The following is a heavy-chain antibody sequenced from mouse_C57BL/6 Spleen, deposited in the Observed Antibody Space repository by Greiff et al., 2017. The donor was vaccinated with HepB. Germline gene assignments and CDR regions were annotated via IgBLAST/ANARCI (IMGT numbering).Heavy chain of an antibody. CDR2: INPYNGGT. D-gene: IGHD2-5*01. Sequence: EVQRVESGPVLVKPGASVKMSCKASGYTFTDYYMNWVKQSHGKSLEWIGVINPYNGGTSYNQKFKGKATLTVDKSSSTAYMELNSLTSEDSAVYYCARDSNYFYAMDYWGQGTSVTVSS. CDR1: GYTFTDYY. V-gene: IGHV1-19*01. J-gene: IGHJ4*01. CDR3: ARDSNYFYAMDY.